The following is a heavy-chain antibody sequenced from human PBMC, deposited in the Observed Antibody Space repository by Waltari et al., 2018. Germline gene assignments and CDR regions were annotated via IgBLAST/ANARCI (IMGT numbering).Heavy chain of an antibody. Sequence: QVQLVESGGVVVQPGRSLRLSCAASGFTFSSYGMHWVRQAPGKGLGWVAVISYDGSNKYYADSVKGRFTISRDKSKNTLYLQMNSLRAEDTAVYYSAKDLEATSWGYFDYWGQGTLVTVSS. CDR2: ISYDGSNK. CDR3: AKDLEATSWGYFDY. V-gene: IGHV3-30*18. J-gene: IGHJ4*02. CDR1: GFTFSSYG. D-gene: IGHD7-27*01.